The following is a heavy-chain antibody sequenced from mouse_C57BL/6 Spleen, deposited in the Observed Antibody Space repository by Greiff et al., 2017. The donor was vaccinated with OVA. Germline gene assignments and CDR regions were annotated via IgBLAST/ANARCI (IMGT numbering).Heavy chain of an antibody. V-gene: IGHV1-82*01. J-gene: IGHJ4*01. CDR2: LYPGDGDT. D-gene: IGHD3-3*01. CDR3: ARVGQDAMDY. Sequence: QVQLQQSGPELVKPGASVKISCKASGYAFSSSWMNWVKQRPGKGLEWIGRLYPGDGDTNYNGKFKGKATLTADKSSSTAYMQLSSLTSEDSAVYFCARVGQDAMDYWGQGTSVTVSS. CDR1: GYAFSSSW.